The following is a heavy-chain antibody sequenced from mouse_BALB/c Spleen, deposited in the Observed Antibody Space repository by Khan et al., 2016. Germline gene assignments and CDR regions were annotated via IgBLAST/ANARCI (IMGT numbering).Heavy chain of an antibody. Sequence: VQLQQSGAELVKPGASVKLSCIASGFNIKDTYMHWVKQRPEQGLEWIGRIDPANGNTKYDPKFQGKATITADTSSNTAYLRLSSLTSEDTAVYYCARTVVAPYYAMDYWGQGTSVTVSS. CDR1: GFNIKDTY. CDR3: ARTVVAPYYAMDY. D-gene: IGHD1-1*01. J-gene: IGHJ4*01. CDR2: IDPANGNT. V-gene: IGHV14-3*02.